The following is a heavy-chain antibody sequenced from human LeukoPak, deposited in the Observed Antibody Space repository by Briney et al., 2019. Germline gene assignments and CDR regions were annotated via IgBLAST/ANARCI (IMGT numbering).Heavy chain of an antibody. CDR3: ARDLGYGYYFYYYLDV. J-gene: IGHJ6*03. CDR1: GGSISSYY. Sequence: KTSEALSLTRTVSGGSISSYYWTWIRQPAGKGLEWIGRIYSSGNTNYNPSLNSRVTISIDLSKNQFSLKLSSVTAADTAVYYCARDLGYGYYFYYYLDVWGKGTTVTVSS. V-gene: IGHV4-4*07. D-gene: IGHD5-18*01. CDR2: IYSSGNT.